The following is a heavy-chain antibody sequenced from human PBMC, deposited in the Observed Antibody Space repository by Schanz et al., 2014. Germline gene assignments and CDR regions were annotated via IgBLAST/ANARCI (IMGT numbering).Heavy chain of an antibody. CDR2: FDAHDGRA. CDR1: GFSFGNYG. Sequence: EVQLLESGGGLVQPGGSLRLSCEASGFSFGNYGMSWVRQAPGKVLEWVSGFDAHDGRAYYADSAKGRFTISRDNSKSTLYVEMNSLRVEDTAVYYCAKTLFPGGTQTFGNWGRGTLVTVSS. CDR3: AKTLFPGGTQTFGN. V-gene: IGHV3-23*01. J-gene: IGHJ4*02. D-gene: IGHD2-8*02.